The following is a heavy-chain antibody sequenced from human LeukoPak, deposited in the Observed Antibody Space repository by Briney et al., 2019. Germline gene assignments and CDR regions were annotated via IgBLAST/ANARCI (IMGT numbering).Heavy chain of an antibody. CDR2: ISGSGGCT. V-gene: IGHV3-23*01. D-gene: IGHD6-13*01. CDR1: GFTFSSYA. CDR3: AKRVSGYSSSWYVSNYYYYYMDV. Sequence: GGSLRLSCAASGFTFSSYAMSWVRQAPGKGLEWVSAISGSGGCTYYADSVKGRFTISRDNSKNTLYLQMNSLRAEDTAVYYCAKRVSGYSSSWYVSNYYYYYMDVWGKGTTVTVSS. J-gene: IGHJ6*03.